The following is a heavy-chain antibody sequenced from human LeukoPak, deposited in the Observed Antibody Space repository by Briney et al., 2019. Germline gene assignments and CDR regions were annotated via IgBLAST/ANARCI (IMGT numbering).Heavy chain of an antibody. CDR2: ISGRDGRT. CDR1: GLTFYTYA. J-gene: IGHJ6*03. D-gene: IGHD3-3*02. V-gene: IGHV3-23*01. CDR3: AKVASIRDYYYYYMDV. Sequence: QSGGSLRLSCAVSGLTFYTYAMSWVRQVPGKGLEWVSAISGRDGRTYYSDSVKGRFTISRDNSKNTLYLQMNSLRAEDTAVYYCAKVASIRDYYYYYMDVWGKGTTVTVSS.